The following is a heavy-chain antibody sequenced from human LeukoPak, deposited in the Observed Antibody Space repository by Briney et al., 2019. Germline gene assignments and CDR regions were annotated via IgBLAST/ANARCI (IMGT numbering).Heavy chain of an antibody. Sequence: GGFLRLSCAASGFTFSSYDMHWVRQATGKGLEWVSAIGTAGDTYYPGSVKGRFTISRENAKNSLYLQMNSLRAGDTAVYYCARAGIVAVAGAIDYWGQGTLVTVSS. V-gene: IGHV3-13*04. CDR1: GFTFSSYD. CDR3: ARAGIVAVAGAIDY. CDR2: IGTAGDT. J-gene: IGHJ4*02. D-gene: IGHD6-19*01.